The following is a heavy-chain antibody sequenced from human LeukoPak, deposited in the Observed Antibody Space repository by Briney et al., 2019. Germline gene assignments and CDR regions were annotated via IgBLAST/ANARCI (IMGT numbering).Heavy chain of an antibody. CDR2: IYYSGST. V-gene: IGHV4-39*01. CDR1: GGSISSSTYY. D-gene: IGHD1-26*01. Sequence: SETLSLTCTVSGGSISSSTYYWGWIRQPPGKGLEWIGSIYYSGSTYYNPSLKSRVTMDVDTSKNQFSLKLSSVTAADTAVYYCARRGYLGSTTRYFVLWGGGGIVSVSS. CDR3: ARRGYLGSTTRYFVL. J-gene: IGHJ2*01.